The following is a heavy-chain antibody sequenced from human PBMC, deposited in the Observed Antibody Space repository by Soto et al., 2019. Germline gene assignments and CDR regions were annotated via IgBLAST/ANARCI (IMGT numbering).Heavy chain of an antibody. J-gene: IGHJ4*02. CDR3: AAYTHKGY. V-gene: IGHV3-66*01. CDR1: GFTVSNNY. CDR2: IYSDGST. Sequence: EEQLVESGGDLVQPGGSLRLSCAASGFTVSNNYMSWVRQAPGKGLEWVSLIYSDGSTYYADSVKGRFTISRDSSKNTLYLKVNSLRAEDTAIYCCAAYTHKGYWGQGSLVTVSS. D-gene: IGHD3-16*01.